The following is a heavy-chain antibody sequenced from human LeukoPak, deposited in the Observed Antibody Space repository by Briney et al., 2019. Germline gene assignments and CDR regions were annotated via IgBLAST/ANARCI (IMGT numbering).Heavy chain of an antibody. CDR1: GYTFNRYG. CDR3: ARDRQGGV. CDR2: ISDYSGNT. Sequence: GAVTVSCKGSGYTFNRYGRSGVRQAPGQGREGMGWISDYSGNTNYAQKLQGRVTITTDTSTSTAYMELRSLRSDDTAVYYCARDRQGGVWGQGTLVTVSS. D-gene: IGHD3-16*01. V-gene: IGHV1-18*01. J-gene: IGHJ4*02.